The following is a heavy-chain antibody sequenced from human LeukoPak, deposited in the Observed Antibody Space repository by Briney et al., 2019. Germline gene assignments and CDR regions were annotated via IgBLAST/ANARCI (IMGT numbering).Heavy chain of an antibody. Sequence: ASVKVSCKASGYTFTGYYMHWVRQAPGQGLEWMGRINPNSGGTNYAQKFQGRVTMTRDTSISTAYMELSRLRSDDTAVYYCARLDYYDSSGYWNDYWGQEPWSPSPQ. CDR2: INPNSGGT. CDR3: ARLDYYDSSGYWNDY. CDR1: GYTFTGYY. V-gene: IGHV1-2*06. D-gene: IGHD3-22*01. J-gene: IGHJ4*01.